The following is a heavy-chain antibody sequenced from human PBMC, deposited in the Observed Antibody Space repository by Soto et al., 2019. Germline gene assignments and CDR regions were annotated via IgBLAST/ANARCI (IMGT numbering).Heavy chain of an antibody. V-gene: IGHV3-23*01. CDR2: ISGSGGST. CDR3: AKVGAKYVFWGCYFGY. CDR1: GFTFSSYA. Sequence: EVQLLESGGGLVQPGWSLRLSCAGSGFTFSSYAMSWVRQAPGKGLEWVSAISGSGGSTYYADSVKGRFTIAIDKSKNTLYLQMHDLRVEDTAVYYWAKVGAKYVFWGCYFGYWGQGTLVTVSS. J-gene: IGHJ4*02. D-gene: IGHD3-3*01.